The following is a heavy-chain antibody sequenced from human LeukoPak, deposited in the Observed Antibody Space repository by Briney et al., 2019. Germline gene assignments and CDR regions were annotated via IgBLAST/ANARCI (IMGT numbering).Heavy chain of an antibody. CDR2: IWYDGSNK. Sequence: PGGSLRLSCAASGFAFSSYGMHWVRQAPGKGLEWVAVIWYDGSNKYYADSVKGRFTISRDNSKNTLYLQMNSLRAEDTAVYYCARDKWPYGDYPPPWFDPWGQGTLVTVSS. J-gene: IGHJ5*02. V-gene: IGHV3-33*01. CDR1: GFAFSSYG. CDR3: ARDKWPYGDYPPPWFDP. D-gene: IGHD4-17*01.